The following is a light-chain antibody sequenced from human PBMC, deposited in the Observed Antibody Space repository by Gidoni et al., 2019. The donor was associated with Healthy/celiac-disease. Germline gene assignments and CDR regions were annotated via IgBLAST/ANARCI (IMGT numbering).Light chain of an antibody. CDR1: QSISSY. J-gene: IGKJ1*01. V-gene: IGKV1-39*01. Sequence: DIQMTPSPSSLSASVGDRVTITCRASQSISSYLNWYQQKPEKAPKLLIYAASSLHSGVPSRFSGSGSGTDFTLTISSLQPEDFATYYCQQSYSTPWTFGQGTQVEIK. CDR3: QQSYSTPWT. CDR2: AAS.